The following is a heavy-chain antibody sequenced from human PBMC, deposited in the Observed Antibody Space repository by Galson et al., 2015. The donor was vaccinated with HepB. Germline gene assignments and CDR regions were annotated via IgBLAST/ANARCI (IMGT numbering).Heavy chain of an antibody. CDR2: FYPGDSET. CDR1: GYTFTTHW. D-gene: IGHD3-16*02. Sequence: QSGAEVKKPGESLKISCKGSGYTFTTHWIGWVRQRPGKGLEWMGIFYPGDSETIYSPSFQGQVTISADKSTSTAYLQWSSLKASDTAMYYCARVSWGSYRFGGFDYWGQGTLVTVSS. CDR3: ARVSWGSYRFGGFDY. V-gene: IGHV5-51*03. J-gene: IGHJ4*02.